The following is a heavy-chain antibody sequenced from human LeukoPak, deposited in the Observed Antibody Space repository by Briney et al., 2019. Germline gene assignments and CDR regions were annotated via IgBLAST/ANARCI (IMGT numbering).Heavy chain of an antibody. J-gene: IGHJ3*02. CDR3: ARNYYDSSGYYLFDAFDI. Sequence: PSETLSLTCTVSGDSVSSGYYYWSWIRQPPGKGLEWIGNIYYTGSTNYNPSLQSRVTISVDTSKNQFSLKLNSVTAADMAVYYCARNYYDSSGYYLFDAFDIWGQGTMV. V-gene: IGHV4-61*01. D-gene: IGHD3-22*01. CDR2: IYYTGST. CDR1: GDSVSSGYYY.